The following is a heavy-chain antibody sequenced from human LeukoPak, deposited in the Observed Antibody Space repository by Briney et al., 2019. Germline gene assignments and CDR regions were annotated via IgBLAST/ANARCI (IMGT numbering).Heavy chain of an antibody. J-gene: IGHJ4*02. CDR2: ISSSSSYI. CDR3: ARDYCSGGSCYPRFGY. V-gene: IGHV3-21*01. D-gene: IGHD2-15*01. CDR1: GFTFSSYS. Sequence: KPGGSLRLSCAASGFTFSSYSMNWVRQAPGKGLEWVSSISSSSSYIYYADSVKGRFTISRDNAKNSLYLQMNSLRAEDTAVYYCARDYCSGGSCYPRFGYWGQGTLVTVSS.